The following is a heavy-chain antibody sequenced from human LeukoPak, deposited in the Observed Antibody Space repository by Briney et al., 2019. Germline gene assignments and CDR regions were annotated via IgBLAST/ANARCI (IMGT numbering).Heavy chain of an antibody. CDR1: GGSISSGDYY. V-gene: IGHV4-30-4*08. J-gene: IGHJ4*02. CDR2: IYYSGST. CDR3: ARGPGSIGYCSSTSCYDYFDF. Sequence: SETLSLTCTVSGGSISSGDYYWRWLRQPPGKGLEWIGYIYYSGSTYYNPSLKSRVTISVDTSKNQFSLKLSSVTAADTAVYYCARGPGSIGYCSSTSCYDYFDFWGQGTLVTVSS. D-gene: IGHD2-2*01.